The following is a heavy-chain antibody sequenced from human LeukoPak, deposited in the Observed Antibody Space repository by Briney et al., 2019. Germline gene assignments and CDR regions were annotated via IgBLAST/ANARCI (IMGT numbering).Heavy chain of an antibody. CDR2: ISYDGSNK. J-gene: IGHJ3*02. D-gene: IGHD4-23*01. CDR3: AKAAHYGGNSAFDI. V-gene: IGHV3-30*18. Sequence: GGSLRLSCAASGFTFSGYGMHRVRQAPGKGLECVAVISYDGSNKYYADSVKGRFTISRDNSKNTLYLQMNSLRAEDTAVYYCAKAAHYGGNSAFDIWGQGTMVTVSS. CDR1: GFTFSGYG.